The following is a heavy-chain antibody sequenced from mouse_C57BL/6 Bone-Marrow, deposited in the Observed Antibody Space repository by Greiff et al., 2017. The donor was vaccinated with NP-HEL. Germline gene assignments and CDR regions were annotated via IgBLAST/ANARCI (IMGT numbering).Heavy chain of an antibody. Sequence: EVQLQQSGPELVKPGASVKIPCKASGYTFTDYNMDWVKQSHGKSLEWIGDINPNNGGTIYNQKFKGKATLTVDKSSSTAYMELRSLTSEDTAVYYCARRTRTGFAYWGQGTLVTVSA. CDR2: INPNNGGT. J-gene: IGHJ3*01. D-gene: IGHD2-13*01. V-gene: IGHV1-18*01. CDR1: GYTFTDYN. CDR3: ARRTRTGFAY.